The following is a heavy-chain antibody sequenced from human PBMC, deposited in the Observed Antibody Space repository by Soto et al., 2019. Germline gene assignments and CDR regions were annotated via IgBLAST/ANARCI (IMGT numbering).Heavy chain of an antibody. D-gene: IGHD3-3*01. CDR1: GFTFSSYW. J-gene: IGHJ3*02. CDR3: ARVATIFGVEYESGDDAFDI. CDR2: INSDGSST. V-gene: IGHV3-74*01. Sequence: GGSLRLSCAASGFTFSSYWMHWVRQAPGKGLVWVSRINSDGSSTSYADSVKGRFTISRDNAKNTLYLQMNSLRAEDTAVYYCARVATIFGVEYESGDDAFDIWGQGTMVTVSS.